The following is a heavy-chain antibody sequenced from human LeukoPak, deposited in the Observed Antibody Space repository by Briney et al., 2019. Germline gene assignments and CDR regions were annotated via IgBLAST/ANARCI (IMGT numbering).Heavy chain of an antibody. CDR1: GDSIRNYY. Sequence: SETLSLTCSVSGDSIRNYYWSWIRQSPGKGLEWIGYVDKSGSTNYNPSFKSRVIVSSDTSRNEFSLNLNSVIAADTAIYYCARGGSSCYGCHNWFDPWGQGTRVTVSS. D-gene: IGHD2-2*01. J-gene: IGHJ5*02. CDR3: ARGGSSCYGCHNWFDP. V-gene: IGHV4-59*01. CDR2: VDKSGST.